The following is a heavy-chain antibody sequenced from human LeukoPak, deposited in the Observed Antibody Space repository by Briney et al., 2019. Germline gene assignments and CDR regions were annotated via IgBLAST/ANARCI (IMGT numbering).Heavy chain of an antibody. V-gene: IGHV4-59*12. CDR2: IHHSGST. Sequence: SETLSLTCTVSGGSISSYYWSWIRQPPGKGLEWIGEIHHSGSTNYNPSLKSRVTTSVDNSKNQFSLKLSSVTAADTAVYYCARDIRYSYGHDYWGQGTLVTVSS. D-gene: IGHD5-18*01. CDR3: ARDIRYSYGHDY. J-gene: IGHJ4*02. CDR1: GGSISSYY.